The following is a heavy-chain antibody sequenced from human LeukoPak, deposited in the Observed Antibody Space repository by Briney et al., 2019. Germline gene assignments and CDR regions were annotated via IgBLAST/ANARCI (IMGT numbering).Heavy chain of an antibody. Sequence: GESLKISCKGSGYSFTSYWIGWVRPMPGKVLEWMGIIYPDDSDTKYSPSFQGQVTISADKSISTAYLQWSSLKASDTAMYYCARPFGSSGWYRYFDYWGQGTLVTVSS. J-gene: IGHJ4*02. CDR2: IYPDDSDT. V-gene: IGHV5-51*01. CDR1: GYSFTSYW. D-gene: IGHD6-19*01. CDR3: ARPFGSSGWYRYFDY.